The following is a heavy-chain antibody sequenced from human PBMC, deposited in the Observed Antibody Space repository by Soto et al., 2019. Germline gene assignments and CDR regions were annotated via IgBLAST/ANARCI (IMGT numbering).Heavy chain of an antibody. J-gene: IGHJ6*02. CDR1: GFTFSSYS. CDR2: ISSSSSYI. CDR3: ARDHRVVLMVYARNDGMDV. Sequence: EVQLVESGGGLVKPGGSLRLSCAASGFTFSSYSMNWVRQAPGKGLEWVSSISSSSSYIYYADSVKGRFTISRDNAENSMYLQMNSLRAEDTDVYYCARDHRVVLMVYARNDGMDVWGQGTTVTVSS. D-gene: IGHD2-8*01. V-gene: IGHV3-21*01.